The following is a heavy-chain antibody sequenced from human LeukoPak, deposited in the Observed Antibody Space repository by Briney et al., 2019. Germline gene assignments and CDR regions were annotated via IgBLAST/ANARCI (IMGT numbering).Heavy chain of an antibody. CDR1: GGSISSYY. CDR2: IHTSGST. D-gene: IGHD3-22*01. V-gene: IGHV4-4*09. J-gene: IGHJ5*02. Sequence: PSETLSLTCTVSGGSISSYYWSWIRQPPGKGLEWIGYIHTSGSTNYNPSLKSRVTTSVDTSKNQFSLTLTSVTAADTAVYYCARHPRDNSGYFSRFDPWGQGTLVTVSS. CDR3: ARHPRDNSGYFSRFDP.